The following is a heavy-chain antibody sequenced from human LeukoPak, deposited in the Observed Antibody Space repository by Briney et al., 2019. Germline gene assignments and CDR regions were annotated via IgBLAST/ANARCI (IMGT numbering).Heavy chain of an antibody. Sequence: GGSLRLSCAASGFTVSSNYMSWVRQAPGKGLEWVSVIYSGGSTYYADSVKGRFTISRDNSKNTLYLQMNSQRAEDTAVYYCARYRDDWNDDLFDYWGQGTLVTVSS. V-gene: IGHV3-53*01. CDR2: IYSGGST. J-gene: IGHJ4*02. CDR3: ARYRDDWNDDLFDY. CDR1: GFTVSSNY. D-gene: IGHD1-1*01.